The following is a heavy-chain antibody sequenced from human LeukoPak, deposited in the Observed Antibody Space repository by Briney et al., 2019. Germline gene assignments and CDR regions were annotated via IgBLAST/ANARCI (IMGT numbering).Heavy chain of an antibody. CDR3: ASVRDGLRLSTPFDY. CDR1: GYTFTGYY. V-gene: IGHV1-2*02. J-gene: IGHJ4*02. CDR2: INPNSGGT. D-gene: IGHD5-12*01. Sequence: GASVKVSCKTSGYTFTGYYIHWVRQAPGQGLEWMGWINPNSGGTNYAQKFQGRVTMTRDTSISTAYMEVSRLRSDDTAVCYCASVRDGLRLSTPFDYWGQGTLVTVSS.